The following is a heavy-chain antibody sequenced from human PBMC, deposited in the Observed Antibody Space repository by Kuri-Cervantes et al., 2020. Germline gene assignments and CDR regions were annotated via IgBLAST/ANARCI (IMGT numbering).Heavy chain of an antibody. CDR3: ARVLSSRGFDY. V-gene: IGHV3-21*01. Sequence: GGSLRLSGAASGFTFSSYSMNWVRQAPGKGLEWVSSISSSSSYIYYADSVKGRFTISRDNAKNSLYLQMNSLRAEDTAVYYCARVLSSRGFDYWGQGTLVTVSS. CDR1: GFTFSSYS. CDR2: ISSSSSYI. J-gene: IGHJ4*02. D-gene: IGHD6-13*01.